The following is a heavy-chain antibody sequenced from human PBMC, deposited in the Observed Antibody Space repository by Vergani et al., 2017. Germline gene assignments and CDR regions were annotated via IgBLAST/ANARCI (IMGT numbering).Heavy chain of an antibody. CDR2: IYYSGST. D-gene: IGHD2-21*02. J-gene: IGHJ6*03. CDR1: GGSISSYY. V-gene: IGHV4-31*03. Sequence: QVQLQESGPRLVRPSQTLSLTCTVSGGSISSYYWSWIRQHPGKGLEWIGYIYYSGSTYYNPSLKSRVTISVDTSKNQFSLKLSSVTAADTAVYYCARDASSTAITKYYYYYMDVWGKGTTVTVSS. CDR3: ARDASSTAITKYYYYYMDV.